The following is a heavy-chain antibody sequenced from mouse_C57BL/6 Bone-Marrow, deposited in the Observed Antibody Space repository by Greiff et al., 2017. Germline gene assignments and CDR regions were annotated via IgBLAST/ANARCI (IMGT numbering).Heavy chain of an antibody. D-gene: IGHD2-4*01. Sequence: QVHVKQPGAERVKSGASVKMSCKASGYTFTSHWITWVKQRPGQGLEWIGDIYPGSGSTNYNEKFKSKATLTVDTSSSTAYMQLSSLTSEDSAVYYCARDYYCDGWYFDVWGTAATVPVSS. J-gene: IGHJ1*03. V-gene: IGHV1-55*01. CDR3: ARDYYCDGWYFDV. CDR2: IYPGSGST. CDR1: GYTFTSHW.